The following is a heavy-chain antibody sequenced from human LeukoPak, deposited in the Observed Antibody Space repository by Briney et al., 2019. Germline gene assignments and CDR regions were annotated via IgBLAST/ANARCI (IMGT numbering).Heavy chain of an antibody. CDR2: IYTSGST. D-gene: IGHD5-18*01. CDR3: ARSLYSYGIPYYYGMDV. CDR1: GGSISSYY. Sequence: SETLSLTCTVSGGSISSYYWSWIRQPAGKGLEWIGRIYTSGSTNYNPSLKSRVTMSVDTSKNQFSLKLSSVTAVDTAVYYCARSLYSYGIPYYYGMDVWGQGTTVTVSS. V-gene: IGHV4-4*07. J-gene: IGHJ6*02.